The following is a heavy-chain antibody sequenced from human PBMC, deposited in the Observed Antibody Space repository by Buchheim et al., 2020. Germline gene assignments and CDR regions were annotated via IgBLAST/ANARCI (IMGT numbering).Heavy chain of an antibody. D-gene: IGHD5-18*01. CDR2: ISSSSSTI. Sequence: EVQLVESGGGSVQPGGSLRLSCAASGFTFSSYSMNWVRQAPGKGLEWVSYISSSSSTIYYADSVKGRFTISRDNAKNSLYLQMNSLRAEDTAVYYCARERGRGYSYGYAYYYGMDVWGQGTT. CDR1: GFTFSSYS. CDR3: ARERGRGYSYGYAYYYGMDV. J-gene: IGHJ6*02. V-gene: IGHV3-48*01.